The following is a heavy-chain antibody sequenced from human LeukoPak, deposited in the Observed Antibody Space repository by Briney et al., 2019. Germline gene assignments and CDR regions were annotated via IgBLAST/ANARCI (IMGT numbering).Heavy chain of an antibody. V-gene: IGHV3-7*01. Sequence: GGSLRLSCAASGFTFTTYWLGWVRQPPGKGLEWVANIKQDGTNKYYADSVKGRFTISRDNSKNTLYLQMNSLRAEDTAVYYCAKGKKAAEYYYFYMDVWGKGTTVTVSS. CDR1: GFTFTTYW. J-gene: IGHJ6*03. CDR2: IKQDGTNK. CDR3: AKGKKAAEYYYFYMDV.